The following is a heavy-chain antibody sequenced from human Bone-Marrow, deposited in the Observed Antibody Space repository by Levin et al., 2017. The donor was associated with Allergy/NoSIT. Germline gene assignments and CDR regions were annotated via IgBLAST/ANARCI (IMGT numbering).Heavy chain of an antibody. V-gene: IGHV3-21*06. CDR2: IDTASEYI. D-gene: IGHD3/OR15-3a*01. CDR1: GFDFNLYA. Sequence: AGESLKISCAVSGFDFNLYAMNWVRQAPGKGLEWVATIDTASEYIYYSDSLKGRMNVSRNNDKNSLFLELDSLRPGDTAVYYCVRTGAGLSFDYWGQGALVSVSS. J-gene: IGHJ4*02. CDR3: VRTGAGLSFDY.